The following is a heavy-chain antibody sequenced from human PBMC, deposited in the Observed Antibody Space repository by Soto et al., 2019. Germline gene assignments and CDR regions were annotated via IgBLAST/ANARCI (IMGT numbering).Heavy chain of an antibody. J-gene: IGHJ4*02. V-gene: IGHV3-23*01. CDR1: GFTFSSYA. Sequence: GGSLRLSCAASGFTFSSYAMSWVRQAPGKGLEWVSAISGSGGSTYYADSVKGRFTISRDNSKNTLYLQMNSLRAEVTAVYYCAKYPFYDILTGYYFDYWGQGTLVTVSS. CDR2: ISGSGGST. CDR3: AKYPFYDILTGYYFDY. D-gene: IGHD3-9*01.